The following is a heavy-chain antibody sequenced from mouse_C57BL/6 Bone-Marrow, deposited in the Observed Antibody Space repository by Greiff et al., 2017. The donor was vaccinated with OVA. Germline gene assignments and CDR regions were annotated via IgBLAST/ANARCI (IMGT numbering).Heavy chain of an antibody. CDR3: TRDYYGSSHWYFDV. Sequence: DVHLVESGEGLVKPGGSLKLSCAASGFTFSSYAMSWVRQTPEKRLEWVAYISSGGDYIYYADTVKGRFTISRDNARNTLYLQMSSLKSEDTAMYYCTRDYYGSSHWYFDVWGTGTTVTVSS. D-gene: IGHD1-1*01. CDR2: ISSGGDYI. V-gene: IGHV5-9-1*02. CDR1: GFTFSSYA. J-gene: IGHJ1*03.